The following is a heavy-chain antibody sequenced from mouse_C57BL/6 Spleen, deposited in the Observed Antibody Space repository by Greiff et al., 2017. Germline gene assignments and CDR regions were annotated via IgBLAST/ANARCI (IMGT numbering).Heavy chain of an antibody. D-gene: IGHD1-1*01. Sequence: EVKLVESGGGLVQPGGSLSLSCAASGFTFTDYYMSWVRQPPGKALEWLGFIRNKANGYTTEYSASVKGRFTISRDNSQSILYLQMNALRAEDSATYYCAKTVSNYYGSSYEDAMDYWGQGTSVTVSS. CDR3: AKTVSNYYGSSYEDAMDY. V-gene: IGHV7-3*03. CDR1: GFTFTDYY. CDR2: IRNKANGYTT. J-gene: IGHJ4*01.